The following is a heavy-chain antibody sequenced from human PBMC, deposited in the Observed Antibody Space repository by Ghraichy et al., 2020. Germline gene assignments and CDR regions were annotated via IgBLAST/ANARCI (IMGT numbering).Heavy chain of an antibody. CDR1: GFTFSSYS. CDR3: ARDLDWAFDS. D-gene: IGHD3/OR15-3a*01. J-gene: IGHJ4*02. V-gene: IGHV3-48*04. Sequence: GALRLSCAASGFTFSSYSMNWVRQAPGKGLEWVSYITRDSGIISYADSVKGRFTISRDNAKNSLYLQMNSLRAEDTAVFYCARDLDWAFDSWGQGTLVTVSS. CDR2: ITRDSGII.